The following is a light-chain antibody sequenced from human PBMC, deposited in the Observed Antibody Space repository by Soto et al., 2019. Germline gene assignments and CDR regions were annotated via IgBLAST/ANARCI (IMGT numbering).Light chain of an antibody. V-gene: IGKV4-1*01. CDR1: QSVLYSSNNKNY. CDR3: QQYYSTWT. CDR2: WAS. Sequence: DIVMTQSPDSLAVSLGERATINCKSSQSVLYSSNNKNYLAWYQQKPGQPPKLLIYWASTRESGVPDRFSGSGSGTDFTLTISSQQAEDVAVYYCQQYYSTWTFGQGTKVEIK. J-gene: IGKJ1*01.